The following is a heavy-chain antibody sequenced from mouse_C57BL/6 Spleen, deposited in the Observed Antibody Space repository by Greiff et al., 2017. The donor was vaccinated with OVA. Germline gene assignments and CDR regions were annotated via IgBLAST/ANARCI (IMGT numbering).Heavy chain of an antibody. CDR2: IDPSDSYT. CDR1: GYTFTSYW. D-gene: IGHD1-1*01. CDR3: ARGGYGSSYYAMDY. J-gene: IGHJ4*01. V-gene: IGHV1-50*01. Sequence: QVQLQQPGAELVKPGASVKLSCKASGYTFTSYWMQWVKQRPGQGLEWIGEIDPSDSYTNYNQKFKGKATLTVDTSSSTAHMQLSSLTSEDSAVYYCARGGYGSSYYAMDYWGQGTSVTVSS.